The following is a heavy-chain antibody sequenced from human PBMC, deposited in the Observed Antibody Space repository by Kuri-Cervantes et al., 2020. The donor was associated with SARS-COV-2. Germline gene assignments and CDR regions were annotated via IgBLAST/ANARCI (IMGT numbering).Heavy chain of an antibody. J-gene: IGHJ4*02. V-gene: IGHV3-48*01. CDR1: GFTFSSYS. CDR2: ISSSSSTI. CDR3: ARGSEAGYYYFDY. Sequence: ESLKISCAASGFTFSSYSMNWVRQAPGKGLEWVSYISSSSSTIYYADSVKGRFTISRDNAKNSLYLQMNSLRAEDTAVYYCARGSEAGYYYFDYWGQGTLVTVSS. D-gene: IGHD3-9*01.